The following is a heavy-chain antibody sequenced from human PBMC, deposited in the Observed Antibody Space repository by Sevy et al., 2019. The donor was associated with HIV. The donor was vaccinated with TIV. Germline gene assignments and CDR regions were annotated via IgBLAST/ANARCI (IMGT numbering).Heavy chain of an antibody. CDR2: FDPHKGQT. CDR1: GNTLTELC. V-gene: IGHV1-24*01. J-gene: IGHJ4*02. D-gene: IGHD3-16*01. CDR3: ATGPAVLNWDYFEH. Sequence: VSVKVSCKLYGNTLTELCVHWVRQAPGRGLEWMGGFDPHKGQTIFAQNFQGRVTLTEDTSSDTAFMDLSSLRSDDTAVYYCATGPAVLNWDYFEHWGQRTLVTVSS.